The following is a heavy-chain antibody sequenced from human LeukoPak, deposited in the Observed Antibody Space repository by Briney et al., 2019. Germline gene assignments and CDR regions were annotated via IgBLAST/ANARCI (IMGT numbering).Heavy chain of an antibody. V-gene: IGHV4-34*01. CDR1: GGSFSGYY. J-gene: IGHJ4*02. CDR3: ARGGRGDYRNEYYFDY. CDR2: NNHSGST. D-gene: IGHD4-11*01. Sequence: SETLSLTCAVYGGSFSGYYWSWIRRPPGKGLEWIGENNHSGSTNYNTSLKSRVTISVDTSKNQFSLKLSSVTAADTAVYYCARGGRGDYRNEYYFDYWGQGTLVTVSS.